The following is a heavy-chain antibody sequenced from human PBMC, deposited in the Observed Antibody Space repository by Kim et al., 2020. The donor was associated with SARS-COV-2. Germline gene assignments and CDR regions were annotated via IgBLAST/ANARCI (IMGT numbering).Heavy chain of an antibody. J-gene: IGHJ3*02. Sequence: GGSLRLSCAASGFTFEDFAMHWVRQAPGKGLEWVSGISWNSGSIGYEDSVKGRFTISRDNAKNSLYLQMNSLRTEDTALYYCAKNFYYGSGSYDAFDIWGQGTMVTVSS. CDR1: GFTFEDFA. V-gene: IGHV3-9*01. D-gene: IGHD3-10*01. CDR2: ISWNSGSI. CDR3: AKNFYYGSGSYDAFDI.